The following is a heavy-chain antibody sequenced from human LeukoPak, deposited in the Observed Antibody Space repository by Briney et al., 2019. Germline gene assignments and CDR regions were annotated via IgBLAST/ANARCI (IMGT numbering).Heavy chain of an antibody. CDR3: ARGIPWFGELSSSPFDY. CDR1: GGSFSGYY. Sequence: PSETLSLTCAVYGGSFSGYYWSWIRQPPGKGLEWIGEINHSGSTNYNPSLKSRVTISVDTSKNQFSLKLSSVTAADTAVYYCARGIPWFGELSSSPFDYWGQGTLVTVSS. J-gene: IGHJ4*02. CDR2: INHSGST. V-gene: IGHV4-34*01. D-gene: IGHD3-10*01.